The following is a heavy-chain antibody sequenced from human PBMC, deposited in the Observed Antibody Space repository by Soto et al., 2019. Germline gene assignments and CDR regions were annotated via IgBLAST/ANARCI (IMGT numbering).Heavy chain of an antibody. V-gene: IGHV3-23*01. CDR3: AKDSVTPAQRVVISYYYYYGMDV. CDR2: ISGSGGST. Sequence: PGGSLRLSCAASGFTFSSYAMSWVRQAPGKVLEWVSAISGSGGSTYYADSVKGRFTISRDNSKNTLYLQMNSLRAEDTAVYYCAKDSVTPAQRVVISYYYYYGMDVWGQGTTVTVSS. J-gene: IGHJ6*02. CDR1: GFTFSSYA. D-gene: IGHD3-22*01.